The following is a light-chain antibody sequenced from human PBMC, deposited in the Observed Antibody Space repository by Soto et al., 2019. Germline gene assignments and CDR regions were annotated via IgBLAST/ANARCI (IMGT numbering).Light chain of an antibody. CDR2: AAS. CDR3: QQLNSYPIT. Sequence: IQLTQSPSSLSASVGDRVTITCRASQGINTFLAWYQQKPGKAPKLLIYAASTLQSGVPSRFSGSGSGTDFTLTISSLQSEDVATYYCQQLNSYPITFGQGTRLEIK. CDR1: QGINTF. V-gene: IGKV1-9*01. J-gene: IGKJ5*01.